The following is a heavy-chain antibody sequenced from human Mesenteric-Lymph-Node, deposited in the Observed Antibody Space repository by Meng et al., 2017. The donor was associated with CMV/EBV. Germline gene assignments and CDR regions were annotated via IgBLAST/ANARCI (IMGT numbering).Heavy chain of an antibody. Sequence: SWKESGYIFSSSYMHEVRKAAGQGLEWIGIMKPSNGRTRYAQKFQGRVTMTRDTSKSKVYMELSSLRSEDTAVYYCATMDETMAGDNWGQGTLVTVSS. J-gene: IGHJ4*02. CDR1: GYIFSSSY. CDR3: ATMDETMAGDN. V-gene: IGHV1-46*01. CDR2: MKPSNGRT. D-gene: IGHD3-10*01.